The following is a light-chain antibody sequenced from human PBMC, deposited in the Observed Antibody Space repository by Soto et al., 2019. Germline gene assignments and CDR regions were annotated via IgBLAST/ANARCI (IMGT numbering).Light chain of an antibody. CDR1: QSISSW. Sequence: DIQMTQSPSTLSASVGDRVTITCRASQSISSWLAWYQQKPGKAPKLLIYDVSSLESGVPSRFSGSGSGTEFTLTIRSLQPDDIATYYCQQYSSYSAWTFGEGTKVDIK. CDR2: DVS. J-gene: IGKJ1*01. V-gene: IGKV1-5*01. CDR3: QQYSSYSAWT.